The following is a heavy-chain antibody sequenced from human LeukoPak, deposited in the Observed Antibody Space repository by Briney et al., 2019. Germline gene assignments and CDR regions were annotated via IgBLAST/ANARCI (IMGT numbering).Heavy chain of an antibody. D-gene: IGHD2-2*01. Sequence: GGSLRLSCAASGFTFSNYEMDWVRQAPGKGLEWISYISRSGSPIYYADSVKGRFTISRGNAKNSLYLQMNSLRAEDTAVYYCARPFCSSTGCYGFLEYWGQGTLVTVSS. CDR2: ISRSGSPI. CDR3: ARPFCSSTGCYGFLEY. CDR1: GFTFSNYE. J-gene: IGHJ4*02. V-gene: IGHV3-48*03.